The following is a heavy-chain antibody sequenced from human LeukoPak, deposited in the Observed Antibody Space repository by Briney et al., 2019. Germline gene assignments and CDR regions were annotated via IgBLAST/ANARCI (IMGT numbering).Heavy chain of an antibody. CDR3: AKDQHSSGWYVADY. CDR2: ISGSGGST. V-gene: IGHV3-23*01. CDR1: GFTFNNYA. J-gene: IGHJ4*02. D-gene: IGHD6-19*01. Sequence: AGGSVRLSCAASGFTFNNYAMSWVRQAPGKGLEWVSAISGSGGSTYYADSVRGRFTISRDNSKNTLSLEMNSLRAEDTAVYYCAKDQHSSGWYVADYWGQGTLVTVSS.